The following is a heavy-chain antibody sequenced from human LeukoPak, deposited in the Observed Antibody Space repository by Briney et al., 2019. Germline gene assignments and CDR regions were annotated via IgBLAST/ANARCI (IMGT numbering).Heavy chain of an antibody. Sequence: GGSLRLSCAASGFTFSSYAMHWVRQAPGKGLEWVAFIRYDGSYKYYADSVKGRFTISRDNSKNTLYLQMNSLRPEDAAVYYCAKAPVTTCRGAYCYPFDYWGQGTLVTVSS. CDR3: AKAPVTTCRGAYCYPFDY. J-gene: IGHJ4*02. D-gene: IGHD2-21*01. CDR1: GFTFSSYA. V-gene: IGHV3-30*02. CDR2: IRYDGSYK.